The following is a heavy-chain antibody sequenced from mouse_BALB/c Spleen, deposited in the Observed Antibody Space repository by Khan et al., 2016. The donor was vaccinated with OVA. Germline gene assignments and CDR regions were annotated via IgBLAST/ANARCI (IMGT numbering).Heavy chain of an antibody. CDR2: IDPANGNP. CDR3: VRDYWDVFAY. CDR1: GFNIKDTY. Sequence: VQLQQSGAELVKPGASVKLSCTASGFNIKDTYMHWVKRRPEQGLVWIGRIDPANGNPKYDPKFQGKATITADTSSNTAYLQLSSLASEDAAGDCGVRDYWDVFAYWGQGTLVTVSA. D-gene: IGHD4-1*01. J-gene: IGHJ3*01. V-gene: IGHV14-3*02.